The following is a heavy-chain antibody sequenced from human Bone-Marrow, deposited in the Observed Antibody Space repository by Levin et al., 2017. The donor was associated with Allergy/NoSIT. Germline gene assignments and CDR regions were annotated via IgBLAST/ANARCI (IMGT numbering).Heavy chain of an antibody. V-gene: IGHV3-64D*06. Sequence: GGSLRLSCSASGFTFSSYAMHWVRQAPGKGLEYVSAISSNGGSTYYADSVKGRFTISRDNSKNTLYLQMSSLRAEDTAVYYCVKRYDILTGSNWFDPWGQGTLVTVSS. CDR3: VKRYDILTGSNWFDP. J-gene: IGHJ5*02. CDR2: ISSNGGST. D-gene: IGHD3-9*01. CDR1: GFTFSSYA.